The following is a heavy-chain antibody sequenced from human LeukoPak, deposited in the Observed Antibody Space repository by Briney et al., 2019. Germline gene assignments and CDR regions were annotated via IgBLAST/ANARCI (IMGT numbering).Heavy chain of an antibody. J-gene: IGHJ5*02. D-gene: IGHD4-17*01. CDR3: ARETTVTSGWFDL. Sequence: GGSLRLSCAASGFTFSSYSMNWVRQAPGKGLEWVSSISSSSDYIYFADSVKGRFTISRENAKNSLYLQMNSLRAEDTAVYYCARETTVTSGWFDLWGQGTLVTVSS. V-gene: IGHV3-21*01. CDR2: ISSSSDYI. CDR1: GFTFSSYS.